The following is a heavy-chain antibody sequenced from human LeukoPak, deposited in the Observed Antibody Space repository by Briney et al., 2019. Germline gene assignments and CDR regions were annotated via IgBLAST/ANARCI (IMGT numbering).Heavy chain of an antibody. V-gene: IGHV3-23*01. D-gene: IGHD5-12*01. J-gene: IGHJ4*02. CDR3: AKTPGYSGYESPIDY. CDR2: ISGSGGSI. CDR1: GFTFSSYA. Sequence: PGASLRLSCAASGFTFSSYAMSWVRQAPGKGLEWVSGISGSGGSIYYADSVKGRFTISRDNSKNTLYLQMNNLRAEDTAVYYCAKTPGYSGYESPIDYWGQVTLVTVSS.